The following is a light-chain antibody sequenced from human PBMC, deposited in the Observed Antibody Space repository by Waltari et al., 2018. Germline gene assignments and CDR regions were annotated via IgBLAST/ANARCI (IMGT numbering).Light chain of an antibody. V-gene: IGKV1-9*01. CDR2: AAS. CDR1: QGISNF. J-gene: IGKJ1*01. Sequence: IQLTQSPSTLSASAGDRVTITCRASQGISNFLAWYQQKPGKAPEVLIFAASTLRTGVPSRFSGRGSGTDFTLTISSLQPEDFATYFCQQLDTYPRTFGQGTKVEIK. CDR3: QQLDTYPRT.